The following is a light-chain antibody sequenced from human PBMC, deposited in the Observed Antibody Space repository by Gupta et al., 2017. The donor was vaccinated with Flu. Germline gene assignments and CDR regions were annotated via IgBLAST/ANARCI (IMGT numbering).Light chain of an antibody. Sequence: QSARRQPRSVPGLPGQSVTISCTGTGSDIGGYECVSWYQQKPGQAPKLLIYDVIYRPSRIAERFSGCKSSNTASLTISGIQAEDEADYYCCSYGGNFNILFGSGTKVTVL. V-gene: IGLV2-11*01. J-gene: IGLJ1*01. CDR1: GSDIGGYEC. CDR2: DVI. CDR3: CSYGGNFNIL.